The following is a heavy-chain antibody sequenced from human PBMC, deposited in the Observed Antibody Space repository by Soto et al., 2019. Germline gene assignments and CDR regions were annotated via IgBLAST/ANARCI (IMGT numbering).Heavy chain of an antibody. V-gene: IGHV4-31*03. CDR1: GGSISSGGYY. CDR3: AREVPVVPDAKVMAVGMDV. D-gene: IGHD2-2*01. J-gene: IGHJ6*02. CDR2: IYYSGST. Sequence: PSETLSLTCTVSGGSISSGGYYWSWIRQHPGKGLEWIGYIYYSGSTYYNPSLKSRVTISVDTSKNQFSLKLSSVTAADTAVYYCAREVPVVPDAKVMAVGMDVSGQGPTVTVSS.